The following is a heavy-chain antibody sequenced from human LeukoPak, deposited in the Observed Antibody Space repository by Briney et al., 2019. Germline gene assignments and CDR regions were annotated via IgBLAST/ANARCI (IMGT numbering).Heavy chain of an antibody. D-gene: IGHD4-17*01. Sequence: PSETLSLTCAVYGGSFSGYYWSWIRQPAGKGLEWIGRIYTSGSTNYNPSLKSRVTMSVDTSKNQFSLKLSSVTAADTAVYYCARVNSVTAFDYWGQGTLVTVSS. CDR2: IYTSGST. CDR1: GGSFSGYY. V-gene: IGHV4-59*10. J-gene: IGHJ4*02. CDR3: ARVNSVTAFDY.